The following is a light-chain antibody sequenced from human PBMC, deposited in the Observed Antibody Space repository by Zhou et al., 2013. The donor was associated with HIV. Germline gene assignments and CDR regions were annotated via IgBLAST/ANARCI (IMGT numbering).Light chain of an antibody. CDR3: QQYHNFPRT. J-gene: IGKJ1*01. CDR1: QRISHASKNKNS. CDR2: WSS. Sequence: DIVVTQSPASLTVSLGERATILCKTNQRISHASKNKNSLAWYHQRPGQSPKLLVYWSSVRETGVPDRFSGSGSGTDFTLTITNLQAEDVGVYYCQQYHNFPRTFGQGTKVEIK. V-gene: IGKV4-1*01.